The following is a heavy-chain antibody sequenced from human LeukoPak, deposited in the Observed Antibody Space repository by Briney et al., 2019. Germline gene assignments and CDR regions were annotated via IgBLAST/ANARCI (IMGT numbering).Heavy chain of an antibody. V-gene: IGHV3-48*01. CDR1: GFTFSSYS. Sequence: GGSLRLSCATSGFTFSSYSMNWVRQAPGKGLEWVSYISSSSSTIYYADSVKGRFTISRDNAKNSLYLQMNSLRAEDTAVYYCATFKASLGLDPWGRGTLVTVSS. J-gene: IGHJ5*02. CDR2: ISSSSSTI. CDR3: ATFKASLGLDP.